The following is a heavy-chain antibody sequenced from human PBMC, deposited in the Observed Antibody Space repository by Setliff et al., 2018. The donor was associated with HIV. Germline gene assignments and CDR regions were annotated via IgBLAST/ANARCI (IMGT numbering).Heavy chain of an antibody. J-gene: IGHJ4*02. CDR1: GFSLITGGMR. Sequence: SGPTLVNPTETLTLTCTFSGFSLITGGMRVSGIRQPPGKALEWLARIDWDDDKFYKTSLKTRLTISKYTSKNHVVLTMTNMDPGDTATYYCARTYGGDSSEAPFDYWGQGTLVTVSS. V-gene: IGHV2-70*04. CDR2: IDWDDDK. D-gene: IGHD2-21*02. CDR3: ARTYGGDSSEAPFDY.